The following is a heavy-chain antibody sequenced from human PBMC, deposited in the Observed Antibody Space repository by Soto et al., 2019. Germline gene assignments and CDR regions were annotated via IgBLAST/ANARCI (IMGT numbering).Heavy chain of an antibody. D-gene: IGHD6-6*01. CDR1: GGSFSGYY. V-gene: IGHV4-34*01. J-gene: IGHJ4*02. Sequence: SETLSLTCAVYGGSFSGYYWSWIRQPPGKGLEWIGEINHSGSTNYNPSLKSRVTISVDTSKNQFSLKLSSVTAADTAVYYCARRAPYSSSSGLRDYWGQGTLVTVSS. CDR3: ARRAPYSSSSGLRDY. CDR2: INHSGST.